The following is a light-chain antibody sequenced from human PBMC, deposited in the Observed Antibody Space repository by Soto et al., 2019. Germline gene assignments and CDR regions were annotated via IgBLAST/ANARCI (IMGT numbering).Light chain of an antibody. V-gene: IGLV1-44*01. J-gene: IGLJ3*02. CDR3: AAWDDSLNGWV. CDR2: GSS. CDR1: SSNIGSNS. Sequence: QSVLTQPPSASGTPGQRITISCSGSSSNIGSNSVNWYQQFPGTAPKLLMYGSSQRPSGVPDRFSDSKSVSSASLAISGLQSEDEAVYYCAAWDDSLNGWVFGGGTKLTVL.